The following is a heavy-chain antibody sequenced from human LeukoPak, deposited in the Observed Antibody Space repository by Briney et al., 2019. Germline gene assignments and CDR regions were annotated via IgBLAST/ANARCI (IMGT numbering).Heavy chain of an antibody. Sequence: SETLSLTCTVSGGSISSGSYYWSWIRQPAGKGLEWIGRIYTSGSTNYNPSLKSRVTISVDTSKNQFSLKLSSVTAADTAVYYCARDVGYYGSGNWGYYYMDVWGKGTTVTISS. CDR2: IYTSGST. J-gene: IGHJ6*03. V-gene: IGHV4-61*02. CDR1: GGSISSGSYY. CDR3: ARDVGYYGSGNWGYYYMDV. D-gene: IGHD3-10*01.